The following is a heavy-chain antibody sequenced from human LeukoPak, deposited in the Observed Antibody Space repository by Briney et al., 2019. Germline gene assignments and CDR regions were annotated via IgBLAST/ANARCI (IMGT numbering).Heavy chain of an antibody. CDR3: ASTGDGYNESDY. V-gene: IGHV4-39*01. Sequence: PSETLSLTCTVSGGSISSSSYYWGWIRQPPGKGLEWIGSIYYSGSTYYNPSLKSRVTISVDTSKNQFSLKLSSVTAADTAVYYCASTGDGYNESDYWGQGTLVTVSS. J-gene: IGHJ4*02. CDR2: IYYSGST. CDR1: GGSISSSSYY. D-gene: IGHD5-24*01.